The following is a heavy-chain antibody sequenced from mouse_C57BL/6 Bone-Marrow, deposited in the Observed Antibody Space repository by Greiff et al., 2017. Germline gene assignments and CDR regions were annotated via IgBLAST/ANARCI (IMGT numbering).Heavy chain of an antibody. CDR2: ISSGGSYT. CDR3: ARQGGGFDY. J-gene: IGHJ2*01. Sequence: DVKLVESGGDLVKPGGSLKLSCAASGFTFSSYGMSWVRQTPDKRLEWVATISSGGSYTYYPDSVKGRFTISRANAKNTLYLQMSSLKSEDTAMYYCARQGGGFDYWGQGTTLTVSS. CDR1: GFTFSSYG. V-gene: IGHV5-6*02.